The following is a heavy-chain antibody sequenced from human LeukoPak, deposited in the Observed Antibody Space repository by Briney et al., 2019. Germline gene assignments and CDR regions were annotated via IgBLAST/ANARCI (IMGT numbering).Heavy chain of an antibody. V-gene: IGHV3-30*04. CDR1: GFTFSSYA. Sequence: WGSLRLSCAASGFTFSSYAMHWVRQAPGKGLEWVAVISYHGSNKHYADSVKGRFTISRDNSKSTLYLQMNSLRAEDTAVYYCARGSWRFDDGDSGFDPWGQGTLVTVSS. CDR2: ISYHGSNK. CDR3: ARGSWRFDDGDSGFDP. D-gene: IGHD4-17*01. J-gene: IGHJ5*02.